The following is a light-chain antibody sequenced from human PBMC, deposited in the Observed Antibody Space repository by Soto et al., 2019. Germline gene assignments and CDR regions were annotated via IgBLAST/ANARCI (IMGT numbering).Light chain of an antibody. J-gene: IGKJ2*01. V-gene: IGKV1-39*01. CDR2: IAS. CDR3: QQSYSTPYT. Sequence: DIHMTQSPSSLSASVGDRVTITCRASQSISNYLYWYQQKPGKAPNLLIYIASNLHSGVPSRFSGSGSGTDFTLTISSLQPEDFATYYCQQSYSTPYTFGQGTKVDIK. CDR1: QSISNY.